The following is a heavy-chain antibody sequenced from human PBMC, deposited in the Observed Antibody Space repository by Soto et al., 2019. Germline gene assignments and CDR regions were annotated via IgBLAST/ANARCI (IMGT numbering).Heavy chain of an antibody. D-gene: IGHD1-26*01. CDR2: ISGSGGST. Sequence: EVQLLESGGGLVQPGGSLRLSCAASGFAFSVVPMTWVRQAPGKGLEWVSTISGSGGSTYYADSVQGRFTISRDNSKNTLSVQMNNLRAEDTAVYYCARGSTFDYCGQGMLVTVSS. J-gene: IGHJ4*02. V-gene: IGHV3-23*01. CDR1: GFAFSVVP. CDR3: ARGSTFDY.